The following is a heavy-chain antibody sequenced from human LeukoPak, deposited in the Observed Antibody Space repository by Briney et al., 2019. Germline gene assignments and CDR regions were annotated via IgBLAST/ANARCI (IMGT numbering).Heavy chain of an antibody. CDR3: ARHVGYSYGSTYYFDY. Sequence: SETLSLTCTVSGGSISSYYWSWIRQPPGKGLEWIGYIYYSGSTNYNPSLKSRVTISVDTSKNQFSLKLSSVTAADTAVYYCARHVGYSYGSTYYFDYWGQGTLVTVSS. CDR2: IYYSGST. D-gene: IGHD5-18*01. V-gene: IGHV4-59*08. J-gene: IGHJ4*02. CDR1: GGSISSYY.